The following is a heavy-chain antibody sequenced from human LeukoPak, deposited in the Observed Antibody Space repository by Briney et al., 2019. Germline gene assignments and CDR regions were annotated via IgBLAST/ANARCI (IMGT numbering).Heavy chain of an antibody. D-gene: IGHD1-7*01. CDR1: GGSISSGGYS. J-gene: IGHJ4*02. Sequence: PSETLSLTCAVAGGSISSGGYSWSWIRQPPGKGLEWIGYIYRSGSTYYNPSLKSRVTISVDRSKNQFSLKLSSVTAADTAVYYCARLELDSYYFDYWGQGTLVTVSS. CDR2: IYRSGST. V-gene: IGHV4-30-2*01. CDR3: ARLELDSYYFDY.